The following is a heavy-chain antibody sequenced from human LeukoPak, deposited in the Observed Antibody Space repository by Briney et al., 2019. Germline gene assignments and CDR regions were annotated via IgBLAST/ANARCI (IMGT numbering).Heavy chain of an antibody. CDR1: GYSFTSYR. CDR3: ARLEEPTVATGYYFDY. J-gene: IGHJ4*02. Sequence: GESLKISCKGSGYSFTSYRIGWVRQMPGKGLEWMGIIYPGDSDTRYSPSFQGQVTISADKAISTAYLQWSSLKASDTAMYYCARLEEPTVATGYYFDYWGQGTLVTVSS. V-gene: IGHV5-51*01. D-gene: IGHD4-23*01. CDR2: IYPGDSDT.